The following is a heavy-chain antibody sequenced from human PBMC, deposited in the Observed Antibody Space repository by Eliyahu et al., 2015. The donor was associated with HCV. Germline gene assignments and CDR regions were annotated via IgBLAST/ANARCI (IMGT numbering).Heavy chain of an antibody. V-gene: IGHV3-9*01. D-gene: IGHD3-22*01. J-gene: IGHJ4*02. CDR1: GFTFDDYA. Sequence: EVQLVESGGGLVQPGRSLRLSCAASGFTFDDYAXXWVRXAPGKGLEGVSGISWNSGSIGYADSVKGRFTISRDNAKNSLYLQMNSLRAEDTALYYCAKDTGSGTYYYDSSGYYSWGAFDYWGQGTLVTVSS. CDR3: AKDTGSGTYYYDSSGYYSWGAFDY. CDR2: ISWNSGSI.